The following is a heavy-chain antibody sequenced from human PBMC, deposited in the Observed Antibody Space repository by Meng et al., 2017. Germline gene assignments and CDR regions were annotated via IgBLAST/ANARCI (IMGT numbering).Heavy chain of an antibody. CDR1: GGTFSSYA. V-gene: IGHV1-69*05. Sequence: SVKVSCKASGGTFSSYAISWVRQAPGQGLEWMGGIIPIFGTANYAQKFQGRVMITTDESTSTAYMELSSLRSEDTAVYYCARERSSGCCTYYFDYWGQGTLVTVSS. D-gene: IGHD6-19*01. CDR2: IIPIFGTA. CDR3: ARERSSGCCTYYFDY. J-gene: IGHJ4*02.